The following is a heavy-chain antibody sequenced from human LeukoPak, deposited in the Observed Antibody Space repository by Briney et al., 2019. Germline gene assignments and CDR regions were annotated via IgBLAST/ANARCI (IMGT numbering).Heavy chain of an antibody. CDR2: IYYSGST. Sequence: SQTLSLTCTVSGDSISSGGYYWSWIRQHPGKGLEWNGYIYYSGSTYYNPSLKSRVTISVDTSKNQFSLKLSSETAAHKDVYYCARRAPYDILTGYPPYLDDWRQGTLVTGSS. CDR3: ARRAPYDILTGYPPYLDD. CDR1: GDSISSGGYY. D-gene: IGHD3-9*01. J-gene: IGHJ4*02. V-gene: IGHV4-31*03.